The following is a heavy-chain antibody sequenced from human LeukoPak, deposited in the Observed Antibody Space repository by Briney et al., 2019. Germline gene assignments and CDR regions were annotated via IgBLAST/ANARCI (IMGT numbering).Heavy chain of an antibody. Sequence: SETLSLTCAVYGGSFSGYYWSWIRQPPGKGLEWIGEINHSGSTNYNPSLKSRVTISVDTSKNQFSLKLSSVTAADAAVYYCARGLSSEVAVEFDYWGQGTLVTVSS. D-gene: IGHD6-19*01. CDR3: ARGLSSEVAVEFDY. V-gene: IGHV4-34*01. CDR1: GGSFSGYY. J-gene: IGHJ4*02. CDR2: INHSGST.